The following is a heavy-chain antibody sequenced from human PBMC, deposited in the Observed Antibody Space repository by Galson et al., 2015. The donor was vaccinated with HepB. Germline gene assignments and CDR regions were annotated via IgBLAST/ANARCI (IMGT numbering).Heavy chain of an antibody. Sequence: SVKVSCKASGATFSTYSFNWVRQAPGQGLEWMGGIIPLFGSTNYAPNFLGRATITADESTTTAYMELSSLISEDTAVYYCARGRGSGAPSAYWGQGTLVTVSS. CDR3: ARGRGSGAPSAY. CDR1: GATFSTYS. V-gene: IGHV1-69*13. CDR2: IIPLFGST. J-gene: IGHJ4*02. D-gene: IGHD3-10*01.